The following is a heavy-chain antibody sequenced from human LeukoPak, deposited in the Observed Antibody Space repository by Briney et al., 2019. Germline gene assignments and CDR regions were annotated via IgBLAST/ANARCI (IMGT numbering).Heavy chain of an antibody. CDR1: GFTFSSYA. D-gene: IGHD3-10*01. V-gene: IGHV3-64*01. J-gene: IGHJ5*02. Sequence: PGGSLRLSCAASGFTFSSYAMHWVRQAPGKGLEYVSAISSNGGSTYYANSVKGRFTISRDNSKNALYLQMGSLRAEDMAVYYCAKDPGFGEFLSNLPKFDPWGQGTLVTVSS. CDR2: ISSNGGST. CDR3: AKDPGFGEFLSNLPKFDP.